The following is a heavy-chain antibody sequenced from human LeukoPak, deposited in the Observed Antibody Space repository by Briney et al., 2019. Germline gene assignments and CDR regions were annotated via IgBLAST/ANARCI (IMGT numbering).Heavy chain of an antibody. CDR1: GFTFSNYW. V-gene: IGHV3-23*01. J-gene: IGHJ4*02. D-gene: IGHD3-3*01. Sequence: PGGSLRLSCAASGFTFSNYWMSWVRQAPGKGLEWVSAISGSGGSTYYADSVKGRFTISRDNSKNTLYLRMNSLRAEDTAVYYCAKPNYDFWSGYYSRDDDWGQGTLVTVSS. CDR2: ISGSGGST. CDR3: AKPNYDFWSGYYSRDDD.